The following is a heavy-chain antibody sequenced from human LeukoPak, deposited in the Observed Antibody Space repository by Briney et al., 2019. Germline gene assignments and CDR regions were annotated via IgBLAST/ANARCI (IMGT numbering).Heavy chain of an antibody. D-gene: IGHD3-10*01. CDR2: IYYSGST. V-gene: IGHV4-31*11. CDR1: GGSFSGYY. CDR3: ASHLNYYAKFDI. J-gene: IGHJ3*02. Sequence: SETLSLTCAVYGGSFSGYYWSWIRQHPGKGLEWIGYIYYSGSTYYNPSLKSRVTISVDTSKNQFSLKLSSVTAADTAVYYCASHLNYYAKFDIWGQGTMVTVSS.